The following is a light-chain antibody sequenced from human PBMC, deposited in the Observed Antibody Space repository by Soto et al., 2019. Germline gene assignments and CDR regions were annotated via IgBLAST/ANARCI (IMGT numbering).Light chain of an antibody. CDR3: QQYNNWPPYT. V-gene: IGKV3-15*01. J-gene: IGKJ2*01. Sequence: EVVMTQSPATLSVSPGERATLSCRASQSVGSNLAWYQRKPGQAPRLLIYGASTRATGIPARFGGSGSGTDFTLTISSLLSEDFAVYYCQQYNNWPPYTFGQGTKLEIK. CDR1: QSVGSN. CDR2: GAS.